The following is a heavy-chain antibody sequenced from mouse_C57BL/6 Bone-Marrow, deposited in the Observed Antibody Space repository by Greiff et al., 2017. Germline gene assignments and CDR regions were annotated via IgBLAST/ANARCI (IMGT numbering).Heavy chain of an antibody. CDR1: GYTFTGYW. V-gene: IGHV1-5*01. CDR3: ARSDDSSQFAY. Sequence: EVQLKESGTVLARPGASVKMSCKTSGYTFTGYWMHWVKQRPGQGLEWIGAIYPGNSDTSYNQKFKGKAKLTADTSASTAYMELRSLTNEDSAVYYCARSDDSSQFAYWGQGTRVTVSA. CDR2: IYPGNSDT. D-gene: IGHD1-1*01. J-gene: IGHJ3*01.